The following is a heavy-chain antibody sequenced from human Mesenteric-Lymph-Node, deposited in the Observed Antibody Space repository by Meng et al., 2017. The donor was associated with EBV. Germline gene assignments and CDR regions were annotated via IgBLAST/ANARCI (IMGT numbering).Heavy chain of an antibody. V-gene: IGHV3-74*01. CDR1: GFTFSYYW. Sequence: VQMEDSGGGLVQPGGSLRLSCVASGFTFSYYWMHWVRQVPGKGLVWVARINTYGSSTNYADSVQGRFTISRDNAKGTLYLQMNSLRDEDTAVYYCASDRWEREGWFDRWGPGTLVTVSS. D-gene: IGHD1-26*01. CDR3: ASDRWEREGWFDR. CDR2: INTYGSST. J-gene: IGHJ5*02.